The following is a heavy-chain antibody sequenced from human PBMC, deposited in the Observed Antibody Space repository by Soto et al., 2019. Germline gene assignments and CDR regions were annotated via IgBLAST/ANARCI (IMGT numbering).Heavy chain of an antibody. CDR2: IYYSGST. Sequence: SSETLSLTCTVSGGSISSGDYYWSWIRQPPGKGLEWIGYIYYSGSTYYNPSLKSRVTISVDTSKNQFSLKLSSVTAADTAVYYCARVVAASSGGFDWFDPWGQGTLVTVSS. CDR3: ARVVAASSGGFDWFDP. CDR1: GGSISSGDYY. J-gene: IGHJ5*02. V-gene: IGHV4-30-4*01. D-gene: IGHD2-15*01.